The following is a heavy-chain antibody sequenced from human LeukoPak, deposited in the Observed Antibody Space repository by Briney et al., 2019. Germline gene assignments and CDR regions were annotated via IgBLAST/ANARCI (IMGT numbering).Heavy chain of an antibody. V-gene: IGHV3-7*03. J-gene: IGHJ4*02. D-gene: IGHD6-13*01. CDR3: ARSIPYGTTWYGRSDY. CDR1: GFPFSSYS. Sequence: GGSLRLSCAASGFPFSSYSMTWVRQAPGKGLEWVANIKPDGTTKFYADSVKGRFTISRDNALNSLYLQMNSLRAEDTAIYYCARSIPYGTTWYGRSDYWGQGTLVTVSS. CDR2: IKPDGTTK.